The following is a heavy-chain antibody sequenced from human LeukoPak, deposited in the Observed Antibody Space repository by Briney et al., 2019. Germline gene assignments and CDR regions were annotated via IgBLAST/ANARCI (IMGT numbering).Heavy chain of an antibody. D-gene: IGHD1-1*01. CDR3: AKDLGVLRSGERHPDNWFDS. V-gene: IGHV3-33*06. CDR2: IWSDGSRK. CDR1: GFTFTNFA. Sequence: GGSLRLSCAASGFTFTNFAMHWVRQAPGKGLVWVAVIWSDGSRKEYIDSVKDRFTVSRDNSKNTLYLQMNSLTAEATALYFCAKDLGVLRSGERHPDNWFDSWGQGTLVTVSS. J-gene: IGHJ5*01.